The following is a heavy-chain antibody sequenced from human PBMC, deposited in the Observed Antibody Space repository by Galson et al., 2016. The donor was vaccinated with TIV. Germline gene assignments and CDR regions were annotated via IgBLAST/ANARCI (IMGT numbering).Heavy chain of an antibody. CDR1: GDSVSSSTAA. CDR3: SRGNWNYGMGGAMDV. CDR2: TYYTLKWNT. D-gene: IGHD1-7*01. Sequence: CAISGDSVSSSTAAWNWIRQSPSRGLEWLGRTYYTLKWNTDYAVSVKGRIIIRPDTSMNQVSLQLSSVIPDDTAVYYCSRGNWNYGMGGAMDVWGRGTTVTVSS. J-gene: IGHJ6*02. V-gene: IGHV6-1*01.